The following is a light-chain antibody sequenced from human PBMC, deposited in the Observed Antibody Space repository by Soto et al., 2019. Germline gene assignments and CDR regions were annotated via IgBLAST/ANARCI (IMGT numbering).Light chain of an antibody. CDR2: AAS. CDR1: QSISNY. Sequence: DIQMTQSPSSLSASVGDRVAIICRASQSISNYLIWYQQKPGKAPKLLIYAASSLQSGVPSRFSGSGSGTDFTLTISSLQSEDFAPYYCQQSYSAPRTFGQGTKVEI. CDR3: QQSYSAPRT. V-gene: IGKV1-39*01. J-gene: IGKJ1*01.